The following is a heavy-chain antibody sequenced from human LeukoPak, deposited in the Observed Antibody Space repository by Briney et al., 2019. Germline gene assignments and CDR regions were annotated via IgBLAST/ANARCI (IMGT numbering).Heavy chain of an antibody. CDR1: GGTFSNYA. CDR3: AGAYSAYGGAFDI. CDR2: IIPIFDTP. J-gene: IGHJ3*02. V-gene: IGHV1-69*01. Sequence: GASVKVSCKASGGTFSNYAINWVRQAPGQGLEWMGGIIPIFDTPNDAQRFQGRVTITADESTTTAYMELSSLRSDDTAVYYCAGAYSAYGGAFDIWGQGTMVTVSS. D-gene: IGHD5-12*01.